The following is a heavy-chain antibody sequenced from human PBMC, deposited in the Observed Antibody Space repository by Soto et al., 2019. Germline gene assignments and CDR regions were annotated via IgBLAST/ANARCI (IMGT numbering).Heavy chain of an antibody. CDR1: GGSISDNW. D-gene: IGHD6-19*01. CDR3: ARHIAVPRTRGFDF. CDR2: ISHTGTT. V-gene: IGHV4-4*02. Sequence: QVQLQESGPGLVKPSGTLSLTCAVSGGSISDNWWSWVRPPPGKGLVWIGEISHTGTTHYNPSLWSRVTISISKSKCQFSLNLGSVTAADTAVYYCARHIAVPRTRGFDFWGQGTLVTVFS. J-gene: IGHJ4*02.